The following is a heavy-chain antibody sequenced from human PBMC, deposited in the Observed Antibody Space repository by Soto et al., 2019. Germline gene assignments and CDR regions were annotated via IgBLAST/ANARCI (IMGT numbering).Heavy chain of an antibody. V-gene: IGHV3-23*01. CDR3: AREGSPAPYYYYYRMDV. CDR2: ISGSGGST. CDR1: GFTFSSYA. J-gene: IGHJ6*02. Sequence: EVQLLESGGGLVQPGGSLRLSCAASGFTFSSYAMSWVRQAPGKGLEWVSAISGSGGSTYYADSVKGRFTISRDNSKNTLYLQLNSLRAEDTSVYYCAREGSPAPYYYYYRMDVWGQGTTVTVSS. D-gene: IGHD1-26*01.